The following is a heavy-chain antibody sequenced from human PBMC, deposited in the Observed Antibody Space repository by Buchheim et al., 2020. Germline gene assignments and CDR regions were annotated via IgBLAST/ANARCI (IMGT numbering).Heavy chain of an antibody. V-gene: IGHV3-30*03. CDR2: ISYDGSNK. Sequence: QVQLVESGGGVVQPGRSLRLSCAASGFTFSSYGMHWVRQAPGKGLEWVAVISYDGSNKYYADSMKGRFTISRDNSKNTLYLQMNSLRAEDTAVYYCARMNDYGDYVLDYWGQGTL. CDR1: GFTFSSYG. D-gene: IGHD4-17*01. J-gene: IGHJ4*02. CDR3: ARMNDYGDYVLDY.